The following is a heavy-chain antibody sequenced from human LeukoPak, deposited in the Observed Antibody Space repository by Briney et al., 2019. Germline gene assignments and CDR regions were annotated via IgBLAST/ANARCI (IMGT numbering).Heavy chain of an antibody. CDR1: GGSISSSSYY. J-gene: IGHJ6*02. CDR3: ARIVAGTPHYYYYYGMDV. V-gene: IGHV4-39*07. D-gene: IGHD6-19*01. Sequence: SETLSLTCTVSGGSISSSSYYWGWIRQPPGKGLEWIGSIYYSESTYYNPSLKSRVTISVDTSKNQFSLKLSSVTAADTAVYYCARIVAGTPHYYYYYGMDVWGQGTTVTVSS. CDR2: IYYSEST.